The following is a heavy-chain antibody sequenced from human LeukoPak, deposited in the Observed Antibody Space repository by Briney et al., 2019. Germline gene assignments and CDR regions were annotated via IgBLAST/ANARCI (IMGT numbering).Heavy chain of an antibody. V-gene: IGHV7-4-1*02. J-gene: IGHJ3*02. D-gene: IGHD3-16*01. CDR2: INTNTGNP. CDR1: GYAFTSYA. Sequence: GASVKVSCKASGYAFTSYAMNWVRQAPGQGLEWMGWINTNTGNPTYAQGFTGRFVFSLDTSVSTAYLQISSLKAVDTAVYYCARDYASYVNALDIWGQGTMVTVSS. CDR3: ARDYASYVNALDI.